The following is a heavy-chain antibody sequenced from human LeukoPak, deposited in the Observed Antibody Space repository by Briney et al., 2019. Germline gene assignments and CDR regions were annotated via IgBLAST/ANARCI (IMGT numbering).Heavy chain of an antibody. V-gene: IGHV4-30-4*08. D-gene: IGHD2-2*02. CDR1: GGSISSGDYY. Sequence: SETLSLTCTVSGGSISSGDYYWSWIRQPPGKGLEWIGYIYYSGSTYYNPSLKSRVTISVDTSKNQFSLKLSYVTAADTAVYYCARGVYQLLYAFDIWGKGTMVTVSS. CDR2: IYYSGST. CDR3: ARGVYQLLYAFDI. J-gene: IGHJ3*02.